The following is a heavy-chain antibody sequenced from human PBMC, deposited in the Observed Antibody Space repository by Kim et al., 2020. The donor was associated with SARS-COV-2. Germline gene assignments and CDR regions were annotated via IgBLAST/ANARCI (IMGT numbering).Heavy chain of an antibody. CDR1: GFTFSSYG. D-gene: IGHD3-22*01. CDR2: ISYDGSNK. Sequence: GGSLRLSCAASGFTFSSYGMHWVRQAPGKGLEWVAVISYDGSNKYYADSVKGRFTIFRDNSKNTLYLQMNSLRAEDTAVYYCAKDAGYDSSGYLGHWGQGTLVTVSS. V-gene: IGHV3-30*18. J-gene: IGHJ4*02. CDR3: AKDAGYDSSGYLGH.